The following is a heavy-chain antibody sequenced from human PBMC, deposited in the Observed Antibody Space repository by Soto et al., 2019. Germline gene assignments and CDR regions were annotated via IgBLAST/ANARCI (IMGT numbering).Heavy chain of an antibody. CDR2: IYSGGYT. D-gene: IGHD3-10*01. V-gene: IGHV3-53*01. Sequence: EVQLVESGGGLNQHGGSLRLSCAVSGFTVSNNYMSWVRQAPGRGLEGVSVIYSGGYTAYGDSVKGRFTISRDNSKNNLFLQMNSRGAHDAAGYYGPTGRGGGGYWGQGTLVTVSS. CDR1: GFTVSNNY. J-gene: IGHJ4*02. CDR3: PTGRGGGGY.